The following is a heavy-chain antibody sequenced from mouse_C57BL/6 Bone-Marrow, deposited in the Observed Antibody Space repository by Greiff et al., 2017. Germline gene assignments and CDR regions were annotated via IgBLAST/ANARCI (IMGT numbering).Heavy chain of an antibody. D-gene: IGHD2-4*01. CDR3: ARSKSTMITTWAY. CDR2: ISDGGSYT. CDR1: GFTFSSYA. J-gene: IGHJ3*01. Sequence: EVQRVESGGGLVKPGGSLKLSCAASGFTFSSYAMSWVRQTPEKRLEWVATISDGGSYTYYPDNVKGRFTISRDNAKNNLYLQMSHLKSEDTAMYYCARSKSTMITTWAYWGQGTLVTVSA. V-gene: IGHV5-4*01.